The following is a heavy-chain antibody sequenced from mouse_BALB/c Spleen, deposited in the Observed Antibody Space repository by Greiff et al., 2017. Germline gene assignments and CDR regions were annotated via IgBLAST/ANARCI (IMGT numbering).Heavy chain of an antibody. CDR1: GYTFTSYW. Sequence: QVQLQQSGAELAKPGASVKMSCKASGYTFTSYWMHWVKQRPGQGLEWIGYINPSTGYTEYNQKFKDKATLTADKSSSTAYMQLSSLTSEDSAVYYCARRGGLRRPFDYWGQGTTLTVSS. D-gene: IGHD2-4*01. V-gene: IGHV1-7*01. CDR2: INPSTGYT. J-gene: IGHJ2*01. CDR3: ARRGGLRRPFDY.